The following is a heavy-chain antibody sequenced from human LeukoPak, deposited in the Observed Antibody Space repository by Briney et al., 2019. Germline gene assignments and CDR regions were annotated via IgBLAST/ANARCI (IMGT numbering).Heavy chain of an antibody. V-gene: IGHV1-3*01. D-gene: IGHD3-10*01. CDR1: GYTFTSYA. Sequence: ASVKVSCKASGYTFTSYAMHWVRQAPGQRLEWMGWINAGNGNTKYSQKVQGRVTITRDTSASTAYKELSSLRSEDTAVYYCAQGSGSYYIYPLGGGYWGQGALVTVSS. J-gene: IGHJ4*02. CDR2: INAGNGNT. CDR3: AQGSGSYYIYPLGGGY.